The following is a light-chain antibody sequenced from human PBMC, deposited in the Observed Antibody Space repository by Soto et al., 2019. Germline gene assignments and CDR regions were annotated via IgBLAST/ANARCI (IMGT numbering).Light chain of an antibody. CDR3: QSYDSSLSVV. CDR1: SSNXGXGXX. J-gene: IGLJ2*01. V-gene: IGLV1-40*01. CDR2: GNS. Sequence: QSVLTQPXXVSXXPXXXVXXXXXXXSSNXGXGXXXHXXQQLPGTXXXXLIYGNSNRPSGVPDRFSGSKSGTSASLAITGXQAEDEADYYCQSYDSSLSVVFGGGTQLTVL.